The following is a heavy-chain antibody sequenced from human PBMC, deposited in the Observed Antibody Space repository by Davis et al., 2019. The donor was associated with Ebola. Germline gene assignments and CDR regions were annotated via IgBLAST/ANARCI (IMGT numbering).Heavy chain of an antibody. Sequence: GGSLRLSCAASGFTFSSYGMHWVRQAPGKGLEWVAFIRYDGSHKDYADSVKGRFTISRDNSKNTLYLQMNSLRAEDTAVYYCAKVYDFWSGSQYYIDYWGQGTLVTVSS. D-gene: IGHD3-3*01. V-gene: IGHV3-30*02. J-gene: IGHJ4*02. CDR1: GFTFSSYG. CDR3: AKVYDFWSGSQYYIDY. CDR2: IRYDGSHK.